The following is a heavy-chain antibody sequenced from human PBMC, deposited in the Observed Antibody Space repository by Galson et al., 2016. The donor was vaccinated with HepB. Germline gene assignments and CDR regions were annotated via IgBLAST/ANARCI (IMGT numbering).Heavy chain of an antibody. CDR2: IYTSGST. Sequence: ETLSLTCTVSGGSISSYHWSWIRQPAGKGLEWIGRIYTSGSTNYNPSPKSRVSMSVDTSKNQFSLKLSSVTAADTAVYYCARGRPGPGGYFDYWGQGTLVTVSP. CDR3: ARGRPGPGGYFDY. CDR1: GGSISSYH. V-gene: IGHV4-4*07. J-gene: IGHJ4*02.